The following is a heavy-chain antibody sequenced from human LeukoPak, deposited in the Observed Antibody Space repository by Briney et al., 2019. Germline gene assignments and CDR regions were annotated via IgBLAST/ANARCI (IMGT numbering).Heavy chain of an antibody. D-gene: IGHD3-10*01. CDR1: GFTFSSYA. V-gene: IGHV3-23*01. Sequence: GGSLRLSCAASGFTFSSYAMSWVRQAPGKGLEWVSAISGRGGSTYYADSVKGRFTISRDNSKNTLYLQMNSLRAEDTAVYYCAKDQGPLLWFGEFTETDYWGQGTLVTVSS. CDR2: ISGRGGST. J-gene: IGHJ4*02. CDR3: AKDQGPLLWFGEFTETDY.